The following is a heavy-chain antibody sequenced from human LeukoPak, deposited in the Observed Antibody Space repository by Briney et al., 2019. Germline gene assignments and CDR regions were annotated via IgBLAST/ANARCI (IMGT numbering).Heavy chain of an antibody. V-gene: IGHV4-59*12. CDR3: ARFAGTMVRGVISNWFDP. D-gene: IGHD3-10*01. CDR2: IYYSGST. J-gene: IGHJ5*02. Sequence: SETLSLTCTVSGGSISSYYWSWIRQPPGKGLEWIGYIYYSGSTNYDPSLKSRVTISVDTSKNQFSLKLSSVTAADTAVYYCARFAGTMVRGVISNWFDPWGQGTLVTVSS. CDR1: GGSISSYY.